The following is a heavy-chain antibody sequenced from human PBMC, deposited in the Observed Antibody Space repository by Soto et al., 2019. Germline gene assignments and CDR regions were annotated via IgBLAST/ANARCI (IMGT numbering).Heavy chain of an antibody. D-gene: IGHD3-9*01. V-gene: IGHV1-8*01. CDR3: ATTATTFYFFLTGYVPPRIDVFDI. Sequence: ASVKVSCKASGYTFTSYDINWMRQATGQGLEWMGWMNPNSGNTGYAQKFQGRVTMTRNTSISTAYMELSSLRSEDTAVYYCATTATTFYFFLTGYVPPRIDVFDIWGQGTLVPVSS. CDR2: MNPNSGNT. J-gene: IGHJ3*02. CDR1: GYTFTSYD.